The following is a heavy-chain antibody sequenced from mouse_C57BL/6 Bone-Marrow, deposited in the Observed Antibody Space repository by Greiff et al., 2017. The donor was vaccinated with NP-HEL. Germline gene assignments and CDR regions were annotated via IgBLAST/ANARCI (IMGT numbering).Heavy chain of an antibody. D-gene: IGHD2-4*01. CDR2: INPSSGYT. CDR3: ARREIYYDYDGDYFDY. V-gene: IGHV1-7*01. J-gene: IGHJ2*01. Sequence: VQLQQSGAELAKPGASVKLSCKASGYTFTSYWMHWVKQRPGKGLEWIGYINPSSGYTKYNQTFKDKATLTADKSSSTAYMQLSSLTYEDSAVYYCARREIYYDYDGDYFDYWGQGTTLTVSS. CDR1: GYTFTSYW.